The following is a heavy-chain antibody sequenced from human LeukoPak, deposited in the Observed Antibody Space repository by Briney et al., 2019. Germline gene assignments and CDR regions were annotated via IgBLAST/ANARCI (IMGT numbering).Heavy chain of an antibody. V-gene: IGHV4-59*12. CDR2: IYYSGST. Sequence: SETLSLTCTVSGGSISSYYWSWIRQPPGKGLEWIGYIYYSGSTNYNPSLKSRVTISVDTSKNQFSLKLSSVTAADTAVYYCARGQAYYYDSSGYYYADYWGQGTLVTVSS. CDR1: GGSISSYY. J-gene: IGHJ4*02. CDR3: ARGQAYYYDSSGYYYADY. D-gene: IGHD3-22*01.